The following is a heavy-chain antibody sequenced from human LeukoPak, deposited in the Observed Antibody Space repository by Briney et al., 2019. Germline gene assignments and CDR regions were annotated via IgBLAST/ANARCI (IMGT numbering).Heavy chain of an antibody. Sequence: GGSLRLSCAASGFTFSSYGMHWVRQAPGKGLEWVAVISYDGSNKYYADSVKGRFTISRDNSKNTLYLQMNTLRAEDTAVYYCATAFGTGAPFEYWGQGTLVTVSS. D-gene: IGHD2-8*02. CDR2: ISYDGSNK. CDR1: GFTFSSYG. J-gene: IGHJ4*02. CDR3: ATAFGTGAPFEY. V-gene: IGHV3-30*03.